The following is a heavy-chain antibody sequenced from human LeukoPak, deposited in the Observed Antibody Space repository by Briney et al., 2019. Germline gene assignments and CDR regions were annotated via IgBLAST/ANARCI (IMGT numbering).Heavy chain of an antibody. Sequence: PSETLSLTCTVSGGSITSSAYYWGWIRQPPGKGLEWIGTIYYTGSTYYNPSLKSRVTISVDTSKNQFSLRLRSVTAADTAVYYCARSGSYDRADYWGQGTLVTVSS. J-gene: IGHJ4*02. CDR2: IYYTGST. CDR1: GGSITSSAYY. CDR3: ARSGSYDRADY. D-gene: IGHD3-10*01. V-gene: IGHV4-39*01.